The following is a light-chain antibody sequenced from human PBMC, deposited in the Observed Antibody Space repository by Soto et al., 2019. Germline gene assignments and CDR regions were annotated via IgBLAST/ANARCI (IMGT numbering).Light chain of an antibody. Sequence: DVQRTQSPSTLSASVGDRVPITCRASQSISSWLAWYQQKPGKAPKLLIYDASSLESGVPSRFSGSGSGTEFTLTISSLQPDDFATYYCQQYNSLTWTFGQGSKVDIK. J-gene: IGKJ1*01. CDR2: DAS. CDR1: QSISSW. CDR3: QQYNSLTWT. V-gene: IGKV1-5*01.